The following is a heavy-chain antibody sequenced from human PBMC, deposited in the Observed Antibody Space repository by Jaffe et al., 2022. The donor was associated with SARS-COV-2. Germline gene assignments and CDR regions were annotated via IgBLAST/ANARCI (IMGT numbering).Heavy chain of an antibody. Sequence: QVQLQESGPGLVKPSQTLSLTCTVSGGSISSGSYYWSWIRQPAGKGLEWIGRIYTSGSTNYNPSLKSRVTISVDTSKNQFSLKLSSVTAADTAVYYCARDSGPLSLYWGQGTLVTVSS. CDR3: ARDSGPLSLY. D-gene: IGHD6-25*01. V-gene: IGHV4-61*02. CDR1: GGSISSGSYY. J-gene: IGHJ4*02. CDR2: IYTSGST.